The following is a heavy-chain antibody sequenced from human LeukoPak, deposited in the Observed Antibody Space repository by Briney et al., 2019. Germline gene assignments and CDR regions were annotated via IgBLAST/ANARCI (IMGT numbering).Heavy chain of an antibody. J-gene: IGHJ4*02. CDR2: ISSGSSYI. CDR3: ARDNVDTVLDY. Sequence: GGSLRLSCAASGFTFSSYSMNWVRQAPGKGLEWVSSISSGSSYIYYADSVKGRFTISRDNAKNSLYLQMNSLRAEDTAVYYCARDNVDTVLDYWGQGTLVTVSS. CDR1: GFTFSSYS. V-gene: IGHV3-21*01. D-gene: IGHD5-18*01.